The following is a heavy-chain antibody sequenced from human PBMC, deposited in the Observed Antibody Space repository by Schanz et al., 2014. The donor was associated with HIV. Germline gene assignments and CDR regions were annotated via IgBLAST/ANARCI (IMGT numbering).Heavy chain of an antibody. D-gene: IGHD4-17*01. CDR2: ISYDAVNK. Sequence: QVHLVESGGGVVQPGRSLRLSCAASGLTFNSFGIHWVRQAPGKGLEWVAVISYDAVNKFYADSVQGRFTISRDNAKNTLYLQMNSLRAEDTAVYYCVRLMSSDYDFYHYGMDVWGQGTTVIVSS. CDR1: GLTFNSFG. J-gene: IGHJ6*02. V-gene: IGHV3-30*03. CDR3: VRLMSSDYDFYHYGMDV.